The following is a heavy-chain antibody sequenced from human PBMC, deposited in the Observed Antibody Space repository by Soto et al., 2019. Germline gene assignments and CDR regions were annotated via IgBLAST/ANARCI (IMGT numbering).Heavy chain of an antibody. Sequence: QLQLQESGPGLVKPSETLSLTCTVSGGSISSSSYYWGWIRQPPGKGLEWIGSIYYSGSTYYNPSLKSRVTISVDTSKNQFSLKLSSVTAADTAVYYCARTMTDLVQGAHWGQGTLVTVSS. J-gene: IGHJ4*02. CDR2: IYYSGST. V-gene: IGHV4-39*01. CDR3: ARTMTDLVQGAH. D-gene: IGHD5-12*01. CDR1: GGSISSSSYY.